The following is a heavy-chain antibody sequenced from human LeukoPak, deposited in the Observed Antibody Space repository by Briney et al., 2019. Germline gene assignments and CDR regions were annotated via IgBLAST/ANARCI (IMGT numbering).Heavy chain of an antibody. Sequence: ASVKVSCKASGYTFTGYYMHWVRQAPGQGLEWMGWINPNSGGTNNAQKFQGRVTMTRDTSISTAYMELSRLRSDDTAVYYCARYHGDYYYYYYMDVWGKGTTVTVSS. D-gene: IGHD2-8*01. J-gene: IGHJ6*03. CDR2: INPNSGGT. CDR3: ARYHGDYYYYYYMDV. V-gene: IGHV1-2*02. CDR1: GYTFTGYY.